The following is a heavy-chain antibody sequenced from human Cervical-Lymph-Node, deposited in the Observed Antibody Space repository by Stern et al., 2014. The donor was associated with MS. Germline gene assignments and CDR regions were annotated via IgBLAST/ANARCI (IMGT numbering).Heavy chain of an antibody. D-gene: IGHD6-19*01. Sequence: QVQLVQSGAEVKKPGASVKVSCKVSGYTLTDLSMHWVRQAPGKGLEWMGGFDLEAGETIYAQKFQGRVTMTEDTSTDTAYMELSSLRSEDTAVYYCARAPKWLVLQWGNYHYGMDVWGQGTTVTVSS. CDR1: GYTLTDLS. CDR3: ARAPKWLVLQWGNYHYGMDV. V-gene: IGHV1-24*01. CDR2: FDLEAGET. J-gene: IGHJ6*02.